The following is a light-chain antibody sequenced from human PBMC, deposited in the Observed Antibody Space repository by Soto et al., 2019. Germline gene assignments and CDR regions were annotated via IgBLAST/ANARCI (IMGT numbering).Light chain of an antibody. Sequence: DIQMTQSPSSVSASVGERFAITCRASQGINKWLAWYQQKPVTAPKLLIYSASSLQSGVPSRFSGSGSGTDFTLTISSLQPEDFATYYCQQANTFALTFGGGTKVDIK. J-gene: IGKJ4*01. CDR3: QQANTFALT. V-gene: IGKV1-12*01. CDR1: QGINKW. CDR2: SAS.